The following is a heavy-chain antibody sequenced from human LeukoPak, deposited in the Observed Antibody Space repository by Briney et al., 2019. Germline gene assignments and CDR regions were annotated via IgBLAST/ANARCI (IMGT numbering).Heavy chain of an antibody. Sequence: SETLSLTCTVSGGSISSSSYYWGWIRQPPGKGLEWIGRIYYSGSTYYSPSLKSRVTISVATYKNQCSLKLSSVTAADTAVYYCARLGGYSYGSTGWGQGTLVTVSS. CDR1: GGSISSSSYY. CDR3: ARLGGYSYGSTG. J-gene: IGHJ4*02. CDR2: IYYSGST. V-gene: IGHV4-39*01. D-gene: IGHD5-18*01.